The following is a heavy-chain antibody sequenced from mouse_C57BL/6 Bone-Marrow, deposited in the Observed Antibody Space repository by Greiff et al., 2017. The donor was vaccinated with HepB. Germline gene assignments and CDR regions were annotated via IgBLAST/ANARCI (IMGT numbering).Heavy chain of an antibody. D-gene: IGHD3-2*02. CDR1: GYTFTSYW. CDR2: INPSNGGT. Sequence: QVQLQQPGTELVKPGASVKLSCKASGYTFTSYWMHWVKQRPGQGLEWIGNINPSNGGTNYNEKFKSKATLTVDKSSSTAYMQLSSLTSEDSAVFCCASSELSGYYAMDYWGQGTSVTVSS. J-gene: IGHJ4*01. V-gene: IGHV1-53*01. CDR3: ASSELSGYYAMDY.